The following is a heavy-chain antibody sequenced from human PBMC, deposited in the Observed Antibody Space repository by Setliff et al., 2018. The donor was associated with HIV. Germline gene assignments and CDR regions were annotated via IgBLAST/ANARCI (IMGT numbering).Heavy chain of an antibody. CDR1: GGPISSYY. D-gene: IGHD6-13*01. V-gene: IGHV4-59*01. J-gene: IGHJ4*02. Sequence: TLSLTCNVSGGPISSYYWNWIRQPPGKGLEWIGYIYYSGNTNYNPSLKSRVIISVDTSKNQFSLKLNSVTAADTAVYYCSRGGGYSSSPSLWGQGTLVTVSS. CDR2: IYYSGNT. CDR3: SRGGGYSSSPSL.